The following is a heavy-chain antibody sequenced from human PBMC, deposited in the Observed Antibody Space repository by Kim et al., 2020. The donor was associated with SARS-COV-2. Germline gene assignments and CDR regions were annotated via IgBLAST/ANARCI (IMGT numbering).Heavy chain of an antibody. CDR1: GYTFTSYG. CDR2: ISAYNGNT. D-gene: IGHD5-18*01. V-gene: IGHV1-18*01. Sequence: ASVKVSCKASGYTFTSYGISWVRQAPGQGLEWMGWISAYNGNTNYAQKLQGRVTMTTDTSTSTAYMELRSLRSDDTAVYYCARDKGHGTWIQLWTFDYWGQGTLDTVSS. CDR3: ARDKGHGTWIQLWTFDY. J-gene: IGHJ4*02.